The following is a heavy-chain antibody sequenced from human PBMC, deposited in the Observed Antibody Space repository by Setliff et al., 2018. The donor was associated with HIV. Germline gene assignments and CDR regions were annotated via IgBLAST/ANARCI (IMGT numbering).Heavy chain of an antibody. CDR1: GYSFTSYW. V-gene: IGHV5-51*01. CDR2: IYPGDSDT. J-gene: IGHJ3*02. D-gene: IGHD3-22*01. Sequence: GESLKISCKGSGYSFTSYWIGWVRQMPGKGLEWMGIIYPGDSDTIYSPSFRGQVTISADKSISTAYLQWSSLRASDTATYYCAIHYEASGCFGFDIWGQGTMVTVSS. CDR3: AIHYEASGCFGFDI.